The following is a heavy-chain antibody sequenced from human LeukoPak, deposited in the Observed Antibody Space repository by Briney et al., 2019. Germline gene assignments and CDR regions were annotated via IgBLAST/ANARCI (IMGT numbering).Heavy chain of an antibody. CDR2: IITTGGVS. Sequence: GGTLRLSCTASGFTFNTYAMSWVRQAPGKGLEWVSTIITTGGVSDYADSVKGRFTISRDNSRNTLYVQMNSLRAEDTAVYYCANPPTVTKIRFDSWGQGTLVTVSS. D-gene: IGHD4-17*01. J-gene: IGHJ5*01. CDR1: GFTFNTYA. V-gene: IGHV3-23*01. CDR3: ANPPTVTKIRFDS.